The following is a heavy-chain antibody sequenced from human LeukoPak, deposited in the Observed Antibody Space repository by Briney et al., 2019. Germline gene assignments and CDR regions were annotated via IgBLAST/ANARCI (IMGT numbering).Heavy chain of an antibody. CDR3: ARWSDGMDV. Sequence: PGGSLRLSCAASGFTSSSHWMHWVRQAPGKGLVWVSRINGDGSDTNYADSVKGRFTISRDNAKNTLFLQMSSLRADDTAVYYCARWSDGMDVWGQGTTVTVSS. V-gene: IGHV3-74*01. CDR2: INGDGSDT. CDR1: GFTSSSHW. J-gene: IGHJ6*02.